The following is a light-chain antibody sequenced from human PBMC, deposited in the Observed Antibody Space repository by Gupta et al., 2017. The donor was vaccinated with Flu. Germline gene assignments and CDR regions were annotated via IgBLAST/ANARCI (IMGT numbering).Light chain of an antibody. CDR3: RQYSSYPWT. J-gene: IGKJ1*01. Sequence: GDRVTSTCQASHSMSSWLAWFGQKPGKAPKLRSYKAFSLGSGVPSRLSSGGAGTDFTLTISSRQPDDFAAFYCRQYSSYPWTFGQGTKVEIK. CDR2: KAF. CDR1: HSMSSW. V-gene: IGKV1-5*03.